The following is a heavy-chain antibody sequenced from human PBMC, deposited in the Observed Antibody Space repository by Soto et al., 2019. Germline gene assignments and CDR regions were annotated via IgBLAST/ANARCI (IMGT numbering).Heavy chain of an antibody. J-gene: IGHJ4*02. CDR1: GFTVRTKD. CDR3: ARDPWAADY. CDR2: IHSGGST. D-gene: IGHD3-16*01. V-gene: IGHV3-66*01. Sequence: PGGSLGLSCAACGFTVRTKDMSWVRQAPGKGLEWVSVIHSGGSTFYADSVRGRFTISRDNSKNTVNLQMNSLRAEDTAVYYCARDPWAADYWGQGTLVTVSS.